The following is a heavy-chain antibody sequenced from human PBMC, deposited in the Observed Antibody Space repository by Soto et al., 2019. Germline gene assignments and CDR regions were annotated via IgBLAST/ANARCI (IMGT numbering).Heavy chain of an antibody. V-gene: IGHV3-64*01. CDR2: NSSNGGST. J-gene: IGHJ4*02. D-gene: IGHD5-12*01. Sequence: EVQLVESGGGLVQPGGSLRLSCAASGFTFSRYAMHWVRQAPGKGLEYVSPNSSNGGSTYYANSVKGRFTISRDNSKNTLYLQMGSLRPEDTAVYYCARGGRGYEFDYWGQGTLVTVSS. CDR3: ARGGRGYEFDY. CDR1: GFTFSRYA.